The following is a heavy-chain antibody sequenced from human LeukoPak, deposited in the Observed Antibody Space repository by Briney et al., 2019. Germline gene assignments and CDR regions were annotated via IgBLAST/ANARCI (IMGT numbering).Heavy chain of an antibody. V-gene: IGHV3-48*01. D-gene: IGHD2-15*01. J-gene: IGHJ5*02. CDR3: ARATQPGFDP. CDR2: ISSDSGAR. Sequence: GXXLRLSCGASGLTFSTYSMNWVRQAPGKGLEGVSYISSDSGARYYAASVKGRFTISRDNAKNSLYLQMNSLRAEDTAVYYCARATQPGFDPWGQGTLVTVSS. CDR1: GLTFSTYS.